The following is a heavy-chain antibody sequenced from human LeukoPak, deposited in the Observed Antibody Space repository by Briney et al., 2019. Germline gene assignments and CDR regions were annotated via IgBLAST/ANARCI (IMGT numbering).Heavy chain of an antibody. V-gene: IGHV1-2*02. CDR2: INPNSGGT. Sequence: ASVKVSCKASGHTFTGYYMHWVRQAPGQGLEWMGWINPNSGGTNYAQKFQGRVTMTRDTSISTAYMELSRLRSDDTAVYYCARNNYGSGRDTVDYWGQGTLVTVSS. CDR3: ARNNYGSGRDTVDY. CDR1: GHTFTGYY. J-gene: IGHJ4*02. D-gene: IGHD3-10*01.